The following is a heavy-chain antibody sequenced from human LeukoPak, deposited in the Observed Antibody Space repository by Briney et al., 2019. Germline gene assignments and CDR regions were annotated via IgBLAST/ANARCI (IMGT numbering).Heavy chain of an antibody. CDR1: GGSFSGYY. CDR3: ARGGGPPSLYGSGMDV. CDR2: INHSGST. J-gene: IGHJ6*02. Sequence: SETQSLTCAVYGGSFSGYYWSWIRQPPGMGLEWIGEINHSGSTNYNPSLKSRVTISVDTSKNQFSLKLSSVTAADTAVYYCARGGGPPSLYGSGMDVWGQGTTVTVSS. V-gene: IGHV4-34*01. D-gene: IGHD3-10*01.